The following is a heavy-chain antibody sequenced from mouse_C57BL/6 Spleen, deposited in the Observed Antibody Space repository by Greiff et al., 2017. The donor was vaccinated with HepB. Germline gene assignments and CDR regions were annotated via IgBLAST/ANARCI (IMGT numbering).Heavy chain of an antibody. CDR2: IDPSDSYT. CDR3: ARKAEEY. J-gene: IGHJ3*01. Sequence: QVQLQQPGAELVKPGASVKLSCKASGYTFTSYWMQWVKQRPGQGLEWIGEIDPSDSYTNYNQKFKGKATLTVDTSSSTAYMQLSSLTSEDSAVYYCARKAEEYWGRGTLVTVSA. CDR1: GYTFTSYW. V-gene: IGHV1-50*01.